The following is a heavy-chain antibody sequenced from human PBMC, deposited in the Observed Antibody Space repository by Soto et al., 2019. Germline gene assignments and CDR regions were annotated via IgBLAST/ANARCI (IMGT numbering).Heavy chain of an antibody. V-gene: IGHV3-66*01. CDR3: ARESGIAVGGTGIPYDAFDI. CDR1: GFTVSSNY. J-gene: IGHJ3*02. D-gene: IGHD6-19*01. Sequence: EVQLVESGGGLVQPGGSLRLSCAASGFTVSSNYMSWVSQAPGKGLEWVSVIYSGGSTYYADSVKGRFTISRDNSKNTMYNQMNSLRAEGTAVYYCARESGIAVGGTGIPYDAFDIWGQGTMVTVSS. CDR2: IYSGGST.